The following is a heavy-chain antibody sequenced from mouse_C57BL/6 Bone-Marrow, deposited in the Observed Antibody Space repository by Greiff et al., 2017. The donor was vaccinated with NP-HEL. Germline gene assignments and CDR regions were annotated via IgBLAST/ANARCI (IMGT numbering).Heavy chain of an antibody. J-gene: IGHJ2*01. CDR1: GYTFTSYD. CDR2: IYTRDGST. V-gene: IGHV1-85*01. D-gene: IGHD2-3*01. Sequence: VQLQQSGPELVKPGASVKLSCKASGYTFTSYDINWVKQRPGQGLEWIGWIYTRDGSTKYNEKFKGKATLTVDTSSSTAYMELHSLTSEDSAVYFCARKKAGGYYYFDYWGQGTTRTVSS. CDR3: ARKKAGGYYYFDY.